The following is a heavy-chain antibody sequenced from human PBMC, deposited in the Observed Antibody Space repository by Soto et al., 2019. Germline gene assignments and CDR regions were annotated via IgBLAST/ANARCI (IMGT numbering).Heavy chain of an antibody. CDR1: GGSFGGHD. D-gene: IGHD1-26*01. V-gene: IGHV4-34*01. CDR3: ARLPRREPVAYYYAMDV. J-gene: IGHJ6*02. CDR2: ISHGGGA. Sequence: KTWETLSLTCAAYGGSFGGHDMSWIRQSPGQGLEWVGEISHGGGATYNPSLKSQVTMSGDVSNNRFALRLTSVTAADTAVDYCARLPRREPVAYYYAMDVWGQGTTVTVSS.